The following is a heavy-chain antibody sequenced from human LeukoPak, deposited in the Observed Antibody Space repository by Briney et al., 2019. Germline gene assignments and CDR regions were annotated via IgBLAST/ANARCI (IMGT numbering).Heavy chain of an antibody. D-gene: IGHD2-21*02. J-gene: IGHJ4*02. Sequence: EWIGEINHSGSTNYNPSLKSRVTISVDTSKNQFSLKLSSVTAADTAVYYCARGTVVTAIYYWGQGTLVTVSS. CDR2: INHSGST. CDR3: ARGTVVTAIYY. V-gene: IGHV4-34*01.